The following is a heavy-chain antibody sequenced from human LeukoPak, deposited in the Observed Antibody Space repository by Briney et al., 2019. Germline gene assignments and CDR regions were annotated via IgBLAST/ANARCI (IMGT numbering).Heavy chain of an antibody. CDR1: GYTFTSYG. CDR2: FIPILGTA. V-gene: IGHV1-69*10. D-gene: IGHD3-3*01. Sequence: SVKVSCKASGYTFTSYGISWVRQAPGQGLEWMGGFIPILGTANSTQKFRGRVTITADISTNTAYMELSSLRSEDTAVYYCAGIPVFGVVLHQEPVWGKGTTVTVSS. J-gene: IGHJ6*04. CDR3: AGIPVFGVVLHQEPV.